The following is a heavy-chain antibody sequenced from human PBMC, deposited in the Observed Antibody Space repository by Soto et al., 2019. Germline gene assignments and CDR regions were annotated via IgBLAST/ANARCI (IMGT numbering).Heavy chain of an antibody. CDR1: GFSFSSYE. J-gene: IGHJ6*02. Sequence: GGSLRLSCAASGFSFSSYEMNWVRQAPGKGLEWVSYISSSGSTIYYADSVKGRFTISRDNAKNSLYLQMNSLRAEDTAVYYCARDHKGGYYYYGMDVWGQGTTVTVSS. CDR2: ISSSGSTI. CDR3: ARDHKGGYYYYGMDV. V-gene: IGHV3-48*03.